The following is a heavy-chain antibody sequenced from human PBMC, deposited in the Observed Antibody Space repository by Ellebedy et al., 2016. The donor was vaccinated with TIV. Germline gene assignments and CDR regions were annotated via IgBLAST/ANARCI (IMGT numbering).Heavy chain of an antibody. CDR1: GFPFSSYA. CDR2: ISGSGGTT. Sequence: GESLKISCAASGFPFSSYAMTWVRQAPGRGLEWVSAISGSGGTTYYADSVKGRFTISRDNSKNTLYLQMNSLRAEDTAVYYCAKGQLYCDYWGQGTLVTVSS. D-gene: IGHD3-10*01. J-gene: IGHJ4*02. CDR3: AKGQLYCDY. V-gene: IGHV3-23*01.